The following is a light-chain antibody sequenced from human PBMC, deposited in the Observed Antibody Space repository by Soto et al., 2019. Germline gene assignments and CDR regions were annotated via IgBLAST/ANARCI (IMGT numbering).Light chain of an antibody. CDR2: EGN. CDR3: YSYAGYRSYI. Sequence: QSALTQPASVSGSPGQSITISCTGTSSDVGGYNLVSWYQQHPGKAPKLMIYEGNKRPSGISNRFSGSKSGNRASLTNSGLQADDEADYYCYSYAGYRSYIFGTGTKVTVL. J-gene: IGLJ1*01. CDR1: SSDVGGYNL. V-gene: IGLV2-23*01.